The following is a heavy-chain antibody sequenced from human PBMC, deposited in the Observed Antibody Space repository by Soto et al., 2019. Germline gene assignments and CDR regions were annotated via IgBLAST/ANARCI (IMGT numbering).Heavy chain of an antibody. CDR2: ISYSADKT. Sequence: EVQLLESGGGLVQPGGSLRLSCAASGFTFSKYVMNWVRQAPGKGLEWVSTISYSADKTFYADSVKGRFTISRDNSRDTLFLQMNSLRADDAALYYCARRARTATTNWGAFDIWGQGTMVTVSS. CDR3: ARRARTATTNWGAFDI. V-gene: IGHV3-23*01. D-gene: IGHD1-7*01. CDR1: GFTFSKYV. J-gene: IGHJ3*02.